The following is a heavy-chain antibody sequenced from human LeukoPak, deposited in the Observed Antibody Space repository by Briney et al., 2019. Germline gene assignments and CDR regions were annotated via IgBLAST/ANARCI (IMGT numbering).Heavy chain of an antibody. CDR1: GFTLSRFA. V-gene: IGHV3-30*02. Sequence: PGGSLRLSCAASGFTLSRFAMHWVSQAPGKGLEWVASIRYDESNKYYTDSVKGRFTVSRDNSKNTLFLQMNSLRPEDTAVYYCAKDRYYDSRGYYYFDSWGQGSLVTVSS. J-gene: IGHJ4*02. CDR3: AKDRYYDSRGYYYFDS. CDR2: IRYDESNK. D-gene: IGHD3-22*01.